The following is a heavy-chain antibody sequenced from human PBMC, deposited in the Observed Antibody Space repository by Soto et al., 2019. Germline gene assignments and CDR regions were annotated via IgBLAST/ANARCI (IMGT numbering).Heavy chain of an antibody. J-gene: IGHJ4*02. CDR2: IGGSGEST. CDR1: GFTFSSYG. CDR3: VAAEGNWIAPGFDY. Sequence: QPGGSLRLSCAASGFTFSSYGMSWVRQAPGKGLECVSTIGGSGESTYYADSVKGRFTISRDNSKNTLYVLMSSLRVEDTAVYYCVAAEGNWIAPGFDYWGPGTLVTVSS. D-gene: IGHD1-20*01. V-gene: IGHV3-23*01.